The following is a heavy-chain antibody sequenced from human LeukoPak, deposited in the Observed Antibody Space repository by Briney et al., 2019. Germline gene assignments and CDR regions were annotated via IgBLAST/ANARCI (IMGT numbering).Heavy chain of an antibody. CDR1: GFTFSSYA. CDR2: ISGSGSKT. Sequence: GGSLRLSCAASGFTFSSYAMTWVRQAPGRGLEWVSGISGSGSKTNYAASVKGRFTISRDNSQNTLFLQMNNLRAEDTAVDYCARDLGFYDSSGYYYWGQRAMVTVSS. CDR3: ARDLGFYDSSGYYY. V-gene: IGHV3-23*01. D-gene: IGHD3-22*01. J-gene: IGHJ4*02.